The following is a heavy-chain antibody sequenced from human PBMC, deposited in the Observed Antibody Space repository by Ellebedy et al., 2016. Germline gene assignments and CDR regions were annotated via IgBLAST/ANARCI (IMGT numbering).Heavy chain of an antibody. CDR3: ARPYSSGWYPDAFDY. CDR2: IYPGYSDT. Sequence: GESLKISXKGSGYSFTSYWIGWVRQMPGKGLEWMGIIYPGYSDTRYSPSFQGQVTISADKSISTAYLQWSSLKASDTAMYYCARPYSSGWYPDAFDYWGQGTLVTVSS. J-gene: IGHJ4*02. D-gene: IGHD6-19*01. V-gene: IGHV5-51*01. CDR1: GYSFTSYW.